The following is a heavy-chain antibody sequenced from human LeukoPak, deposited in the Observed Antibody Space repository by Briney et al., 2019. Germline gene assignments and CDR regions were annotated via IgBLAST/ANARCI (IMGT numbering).Heavy chain of an antibody. J-gene: IGHJ4*02. V-gene: IGHV4-59*01. Sequence: SEXXXLXXXVSGGSISSYYWSWIRQPPGKGLEWIGYIYYSGSTNYNPSLKSRVTMSVDTSKNQFSLKLSSVTAADTAVYYCARDLGVWGQGTLVTVSS. CDR1: GGSISSYY. CDR2: IYYSGST. CDR3: ARDLGV.